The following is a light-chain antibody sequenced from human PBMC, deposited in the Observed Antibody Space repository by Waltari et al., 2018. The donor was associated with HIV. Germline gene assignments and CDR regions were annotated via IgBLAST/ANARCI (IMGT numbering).Light chain of an antibody. CDR3: QQYNHWPLT. Sequence: EIVMTQSPATLSVAPGESATLSCRASPSVRSDLAWYQQQPCQAPRFLVYGASTRATGVPARFGGSGPGTEFTLTISSLQSEDSAFYYCQQYNHWPLTFGGGTKVEIK. CDR1: PSVRSD. J-gene: IGKJ4*01. CDR2: GAS. V-gene: IGKV3-15*01.